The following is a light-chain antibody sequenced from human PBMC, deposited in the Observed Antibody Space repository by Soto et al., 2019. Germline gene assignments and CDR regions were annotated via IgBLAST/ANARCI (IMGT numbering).Light chain of an antibody. CDR2: EGS. Sequence: QSVLTQPASVSGSPGQSITISCTGSSSDVGRYNIVSWYQQHPGKAPKLRIYEGSKRPSGVSDRFSGSKSGNTASLTIAGLPAEDEADYYCCSYAGSSTYVFGTGTTVTVL. CDR1: SSDVGRYNI. CDR3: CSYAGSSTYV. V-gene: IGLV2-23*01. J-gene: IGLJ1*01.